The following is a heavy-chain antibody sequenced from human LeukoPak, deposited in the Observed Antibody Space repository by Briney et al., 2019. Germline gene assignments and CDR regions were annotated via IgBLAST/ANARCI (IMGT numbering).Heavy chain of an antibody. CDR1: GFTFSSYA. D-gene: IGHD5-18*01. CDR3: AKDKATPPRVDTAMAFDY. Sequence: PGGSLRLSCAASGFTFSSYAMSWVRQAPGKGLEWVSAISGSGGSTYYADSVKGRFTISRDNSKNTLYLQMNSLRAEDTAVYYCAKDKATPPRVDTAMAFDYWGQGTLVTVSS. CDR2: ISGSGGST. J-gene: IGHJ4*02. V-gene: IGHV3-23*01.